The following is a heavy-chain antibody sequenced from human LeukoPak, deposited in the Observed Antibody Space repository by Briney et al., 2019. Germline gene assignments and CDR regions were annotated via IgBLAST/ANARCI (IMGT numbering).Heavy chain of an antibody. CDR2: INHSGST. CDR3: ARGQVRFDY. Sequence: SETLSLTCAVYGGSFSGYYWSWIRQPPGKGLEWIGEINHSGSTNYNPSLKSRVTISVDTSKNQFSLKLSSVTAADTAVYYCARGQVRFDYWGQRTLVTVSS. V-gene: IGHV4-34*01. J-gene: IGHJ4*02. CDR1: GGSFSGYY.